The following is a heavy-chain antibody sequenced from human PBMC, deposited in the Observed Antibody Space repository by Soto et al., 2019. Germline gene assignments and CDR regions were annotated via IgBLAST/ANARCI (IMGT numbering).Heavy chain of an antibody. CDR2: MNPNSGDT. D-gene: IGHD7-27*01. V-gene: IGHV1-8*01. J-gene: IGHJ4*02. Sequence: QVQLVQSGAEVKKPGASVKVSCKASGYTFINYDINWVRQATGQGLEWMGWMNPNSGDTGYAQKFQGKGSMTRNAAISTAFMELSSLESDDTAVYYCARNRRETGDFDYWGQGTLVTVSS. CDR3: ARNRRETGDFDY. CDR1: GYTFINYD.